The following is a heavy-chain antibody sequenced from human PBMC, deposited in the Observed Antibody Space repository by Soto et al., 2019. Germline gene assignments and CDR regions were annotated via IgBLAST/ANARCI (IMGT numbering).Heavy chain of an antibody. CDR2: IKSKTDGGTT. CDR3: TTDISLRYFDWLLYVGDY. J-gene: IGHJ4*02. V-gene: IGHV3-15*01. Sequence: GGSLRLSCAASGFTFSNAWMSWVRQAPGKGLEWVGRIKSKTDGGTTDYAAPVKGRFTISRDDSKNTLYLQMNSLKTEDTAVYYCTTDISLRYFDWLLYVGDYLGQGTLVTVSS. CDR1: GFTFSNAW. D-gene: IGHD3-9*01.